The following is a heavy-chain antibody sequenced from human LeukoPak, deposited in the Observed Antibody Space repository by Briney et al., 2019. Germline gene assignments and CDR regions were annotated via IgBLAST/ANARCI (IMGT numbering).Heavy chain of an antibody. CDR3: ARDGPNAMIVVPFQH. Sequence: GASVKVSCKASGYTFTSYGISRVRQAPGQGLEWMGWISAYNGNTNYAQKLQGRVTMTTDTSTSTAYMELRSLRSDDTAVYYCARDGPNAMIVVPFQHWGQGTLVTVSS. D-gene: IGHD3-22*01. J-gene: IGHJ1*01. V-gene: IGHV1-18*01. CDR1: GYTFTSYG. CDR2: ISAYNGNT.